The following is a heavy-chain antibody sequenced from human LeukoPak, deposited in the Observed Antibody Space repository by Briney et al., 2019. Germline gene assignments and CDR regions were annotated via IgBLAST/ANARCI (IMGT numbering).Heavy chain of an antibody. V-gene: IGHV3-53*01. CDR2: IYIAGGT. J-gene: IGHJ3*02. CDR1: GFTVSSNY. Sequence: GGSLRLSCAASGFTVSSNYMTWVRQAPGKGLEWVSVIYIAGGTYYADSVKGRFTISRDNSKNTLYLQMNSLRVEDTAVYYCAREADYYGSGSYNSAFDIWGQGTMVAVSS. CDR3: AREADYYGSGSYNSAFDI. D-gene: IGHD3-10*01.